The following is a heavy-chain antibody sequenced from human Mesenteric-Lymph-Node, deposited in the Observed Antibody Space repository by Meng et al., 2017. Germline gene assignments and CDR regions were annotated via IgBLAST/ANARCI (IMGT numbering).Heavy chain of an antibody. V-gene: IGHV3-21*01. D-gene: IGHD1-26*01. CDR3: ARENSGSHFFSY. J-gene: IGHJ4*02. Sequence: GGSLRLSCAGSGFTFSSYRMNWVRQAPGKGLEWVSSISSSSNFIYYADSVKGRFTISRDNAKNSLFLQMNSLRADDTAVYYCARENSGSHFFSYWGQGTLVTVSS. CDR2: ISSSSNFI. CDR1: GFTFSSYR.